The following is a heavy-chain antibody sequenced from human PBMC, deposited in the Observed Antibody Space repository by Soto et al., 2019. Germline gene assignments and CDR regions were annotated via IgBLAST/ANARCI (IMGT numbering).Heavy chain of an antibody. Sequence: SETLSLSGIVSGRSIRGGDYYATWIRQAPWEGVEWSGYFSYGASHYYNRSLGGREHISGXTSKNQLSLEMRSVTAAATAVYYCARGQWDEAVGFFAFGCFDYWGQGALVTVSS. CDR2: FSYGASH. V-gene: IGHV4-30-4*01. J-gene: IGHJ4*02. D-gene: IGHD6-13*01. CDR3: ARGQWDEAVGFFAFGCFDY. CDR1: GRSIRGGDYY.